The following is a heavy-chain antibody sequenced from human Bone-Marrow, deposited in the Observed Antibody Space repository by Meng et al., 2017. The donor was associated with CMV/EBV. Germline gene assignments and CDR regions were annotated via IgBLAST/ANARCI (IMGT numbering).Heavy chain of an antibody. Sequence: SETLSLNCTVSGGSISSYYWSWIRQPPGKGLEWIGYIYYSGSTNYNPSLKSRVTISVDTSKNQCSLKLSSVTAADTAVYYCARDCSSTSCSFYGMDVWGQGTTVTVSS. CDR1: GGSISSYY. D-gene: IGHD2-2*01. CDR2: IYYSGST. J-gene: IGHJ6*02. CDR3: ARDCSSTSCSFYGMDV. V-gene: IGHV4-59*12.